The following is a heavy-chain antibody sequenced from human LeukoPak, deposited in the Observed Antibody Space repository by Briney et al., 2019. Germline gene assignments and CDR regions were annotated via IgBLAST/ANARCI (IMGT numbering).Heavy chain of an antibody. CDR1: GFTFRNYL. J-gene: IGHJ3*02. CDR2: ISSTGGTI. D-gene: IGHD1-26*01. CDR3: AKDIGRGGHSTRPAFDI. Sequence: GGSLRLSCAASGFTFRNYLMNWVRQAPGKGLEWVSFISSTGGTIYYADSVKGRFTVSRDNAKNSLYLQMNSLRAEDTALYYCAKDIGRGGHSTRPAFDIWRQGTMVTVSS. V-gene: IGHV3-48*04.